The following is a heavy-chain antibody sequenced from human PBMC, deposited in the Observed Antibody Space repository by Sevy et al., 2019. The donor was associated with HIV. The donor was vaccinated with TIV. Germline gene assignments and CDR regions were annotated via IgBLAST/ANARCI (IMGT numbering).Heavy chain of an antibody. J-gene: IGHJ6*02. V-gene: IGHV3-66*01. D-gene: IGHD3-22*01. CDR3: ARDRYYDASGYYYYYYGMDV. CDR2: IYSDGRT. CDR1: GLSVSDNY. Sequence: GGSLRLSCAASGLSVSDNYMNWVRQAPGKGLELVSVIYSDGRTYYADSVKGGFTISSDNSKNTLYLHMNNLSPEDTAVYYCARDRYYDASGYYYYYYGMDVWGQGTTVTVSS.